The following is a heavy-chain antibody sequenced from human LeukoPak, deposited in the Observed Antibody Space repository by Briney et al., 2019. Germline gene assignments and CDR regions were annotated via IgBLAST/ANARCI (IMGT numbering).Heavy chain of an antibody. J-gene: IGHJ3*02. CDR1: GFTFSSYS. D-gene: IGHD1-26*01. CDR2: ISSGSSYI. V-gene: IGHV3-21*01. Sequence: GGSLRLSCAASGFTFSSYSMNWVRQAPGKGLEWVSSISSGSSYIYYADSVKGRFTISRDNAKNSLYLQMNSLRAEDTAVYYCASGRSDAFDIWGQGTMVTVSS. CDR3: ASGRSDAFDI.